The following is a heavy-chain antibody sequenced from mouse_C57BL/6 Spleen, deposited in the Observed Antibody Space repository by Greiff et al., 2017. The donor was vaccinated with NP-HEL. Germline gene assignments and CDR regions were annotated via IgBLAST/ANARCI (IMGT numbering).Heavy chain of an antibody. Sequence: VKLQQPGTELVKPGASVKLSCKASGYTFTSYWMHWVKQRPGQGLEWIGNINPSNGGTNYNEKFKSKATLTVDKSSSTAYMELRHLTSADSAVYYGAKDAFITQRDAMDYWGQGTSVTVSS. D-gene: IGHD1-1*01. J-gene: IGHJ4*01. CDR1: GYTFTSYW. CDR2: INPSNGGT. V-gene: IGHV1-53*01. CDR3: AKDAFITQRDAMDY.